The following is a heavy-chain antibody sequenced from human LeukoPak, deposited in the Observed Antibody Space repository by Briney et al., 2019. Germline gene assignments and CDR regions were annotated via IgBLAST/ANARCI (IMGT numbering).Heavy chain of an antibody. D-gene: IGHD5-24*01. CDR3: ARDHGMATMSPFDY. CDR2: INPNSGGT. Sequence: ASVKVSCKASGYTFTGYYMHWVRQAPGQGLEWMGWINPNSGGTNYAQKFQGRVTMTRDTSISTAYMELSRLRSDDTAVYYCARDHGMATMSPFDYWGQGTLVTVSS. J-gene: IGHJ4*02. V-gene: IGHV1-2*02. CDR1: GYTFTGYY.